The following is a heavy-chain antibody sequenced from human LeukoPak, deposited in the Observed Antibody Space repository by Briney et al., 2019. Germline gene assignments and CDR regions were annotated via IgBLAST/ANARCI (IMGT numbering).Heavy chain of an antibody. D-gene: IGHD6-13*01. J-gene: IGHJ1*01. Sequence: SGTLSLTCTVSGGSISSSSYYWGWIRQPPGKGLEWIGSIHYSGSTYYKPSLKSRVTMSVDTSKNQFSLKLSSVTAADTAVYYCAGQIAAAGTVYFLHWGQGTLVTVSS. CDR3: AGQIAAAGTVYFLH. CDR1: GGSISSSSYY. CDR2: IHYSGST. V-gene: IGHV4-39*01.